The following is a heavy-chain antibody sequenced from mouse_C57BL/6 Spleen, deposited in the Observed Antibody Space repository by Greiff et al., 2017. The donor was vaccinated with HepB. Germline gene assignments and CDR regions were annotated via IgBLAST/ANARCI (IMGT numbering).Heavy chain of an antibody. V-gene: IGHV6-3*01. D-gene: IGHD3-2*02. CDR2: IRLKSDNYAT. Sequence: EVMLVESGGGLVQPGGSMKLSCVASGFTFSNYWMNWVRQSPEKGLEWVAQIRLKSDNYATHYAESVKGRFTISRDDSKSSVYLQMNNLRAEDTGIYYCVDSSGYKSAMDYWGQGTSVTVSS. CDR3: VDSSGYKSAMDY. CDR1: GFTFSNYW. J-gene: IGHJ4*01.